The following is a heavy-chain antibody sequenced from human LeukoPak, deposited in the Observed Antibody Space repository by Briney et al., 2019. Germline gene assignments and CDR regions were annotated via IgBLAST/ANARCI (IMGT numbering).Heavy chain of an antibody. V-gene: IGHV3-21*01. CDR2: ISSSSSYI. Sequence: GGSLRLSCAASGFTFSSYSTNWVRQAPGKGLEWVSSISSSSSYIYYADSVKGRFTISRDNAKNSLYLQMNSLRAEDTAVYYCARVVGYYDSSGYYYVYFDYWGQGTLVTVSS. CDR1: GFTFSSYS. CDR3: ARVVGYYDSSGYYYVYFDY. D-gene: IGHD3-22*01. J-gene: IGHJ4*02.